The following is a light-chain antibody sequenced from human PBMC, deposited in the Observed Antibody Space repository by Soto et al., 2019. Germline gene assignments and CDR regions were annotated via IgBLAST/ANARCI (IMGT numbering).Light chain of an antibody. Sequence: QSALTQPASVSGSPGQSITISCTGTSSDVGGYNYVSWYQQYPGKAPKLMIYEVSNRPSGVSNHFSASKSGNTASLTISGLQDEDEADYYCSSYTSSNPVIFGGGTKLTVL. CDR1: SSDVGGYNY. CDR3: SSYTSSNPVI. V-gene: IGLV2-14*01. J-gene: IGLJ2*01. CDR2: EVS.